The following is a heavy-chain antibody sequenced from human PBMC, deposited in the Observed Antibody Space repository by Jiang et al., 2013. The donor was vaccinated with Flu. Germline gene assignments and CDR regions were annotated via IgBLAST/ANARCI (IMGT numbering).Heavy chain of an antibody. V-gene: IGHV1-2*02. J-gene: IGHJ4*02. D-gene: IGHD5-18*01. Sequence: LVESGAEVKKPGATVKVSCKTSGFTFTDYYFHWVRQAPGQGLEWMGWINPNSSDTSYAQKFQGRVTMTTDTSINTAYMELTRLTSDDTAIYYCARDPDTPMPIDFWGQGTLVT. CDR3: ARDPDTPMPIDF. CDR2: INPNSSDT. CDR1: GFTFTDYY.